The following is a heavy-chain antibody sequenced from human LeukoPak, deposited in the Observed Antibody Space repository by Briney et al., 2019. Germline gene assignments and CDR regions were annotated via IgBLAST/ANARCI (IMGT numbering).Heavy chain of an antibody. J-gene: IGHJ4*02. CDR3: ARGDVGGRWLQLPFDY. Sequence: ASVKVSCKASGGTFSSYAISWVRQAPGQGLEWMGGIIPIFGTANYAQKFQGRVTITADESTSTAYMELSGLRSEDTAVYYCARGDVGGRWLQLPFDYWGQGTLVTVSS. CDR1: GGTFSSYA. D-gene: IGHD5-24*01. V-gene: IGHV1-69*13. CDR2: IIPIFGTA.